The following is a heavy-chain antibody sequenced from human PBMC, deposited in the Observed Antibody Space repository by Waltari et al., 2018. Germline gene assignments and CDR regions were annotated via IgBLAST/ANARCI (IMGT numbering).Heavy chain of an antibody. CDR1: GFTFSRYA. D-gene: IGHD4-17*01. V-gene: IGHV3-23*01. Sequence: EVQLLESGGGLVQPGGSLRLSCAASGFTFSRYAMIWVRQAPGKGLEWVSGISGSGDSTYYADSVKGRFTISRDNSKNTLYLQMNSLRAEDTAVYYCAKDRTEADGDYEESWFDPWGQGTLVTASS. J-gene: IGHJ5*02. CDR2: ISGSGDST. CDR3: AKDRTEADGDYEESWFDP.